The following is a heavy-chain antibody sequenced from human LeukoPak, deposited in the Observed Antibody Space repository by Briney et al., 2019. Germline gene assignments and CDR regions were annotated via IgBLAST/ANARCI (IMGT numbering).Heavy chain of an antibody. D-gene: IGHD3-22*01. CDR1: GYSSSSDYY. CDR2: VYHSGST. J-gene: IGHJ4*02. V-gene: IGHV4-38-2*02. CDR3: AGVEDSSGYYYIDY. Sequence: SETLTLTCTVSGYSSSSDYYWGWIRQPPGKGLEWIGSVYHSGSTYYNPSLRSRVTISGDTSKNQFSLKLSSVTAADTAVYYCAGVEDSSGYYYIDYWGQGTLVTVSS.